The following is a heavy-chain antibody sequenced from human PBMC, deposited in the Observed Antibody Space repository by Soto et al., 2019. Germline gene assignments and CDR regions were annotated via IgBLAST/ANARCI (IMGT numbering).Heavy chain of an antibody. CDR2: TYYRSKWYN. CDR1: GDSVSSDGAA. D-gene: IGHD6-19*01. J-gene: IGHJ5*02. Sequence: ALNCAISGDSVSSDGAAWNWIRHSPSRGLEWLGRTYYRSKWYNDYAVSVKSRITINPDTSKNQFSLQLNSVTPEDTAVYYCARTTIAVAGTWFDPWGQGTLVTVSS. CDR3: ARTTIAVAGTWFDP. V-gene: IGHV6-1*01.